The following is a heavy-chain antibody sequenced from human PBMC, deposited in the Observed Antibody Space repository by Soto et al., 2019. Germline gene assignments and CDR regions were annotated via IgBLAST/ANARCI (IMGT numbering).Heavy chain of an antibody. CDR1: GFTFSSYA. CDR2: ISGSGGST. V-gene: IGHV3-23*01. J-gene: IGHJ5*02. D-gene: IGHD1-26*01. CDR3: AKKSYYFKGGFDP. Sequence: EVQLLESGGGLVQPGGSLRLSCAASGFTFSSYAMSWVRQAPGKGLEWVSAISGSGGSTYYADSVKGRCTNSRDNTKTTLYLKMNSRRAEDTAVYYCAKKSYYFKGGFDPWGQGTLVTVSS.